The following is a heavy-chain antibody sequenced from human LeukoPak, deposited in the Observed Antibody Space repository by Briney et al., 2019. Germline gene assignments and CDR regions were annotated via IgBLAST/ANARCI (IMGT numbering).Heavy chain of an antibody. D-gene: IGHD6-19*01. J-gene: IGHJ6*02. V-gene: IGHV3-23*01. CDR2: ISGSGGST. CDR3: ARGTSAWRYGMDV. CDR1: GFTFSSYA. Sequence: PGGSLRLSCAASGFTFSSYAMSWVRQPPGKGLEWVSTISGSGGSTYYADSVKGRFTISRDNAKNSLYLQMNSLRDGDTAVYYCARGTSAWRYGMDVWGQGTTVTVSS.